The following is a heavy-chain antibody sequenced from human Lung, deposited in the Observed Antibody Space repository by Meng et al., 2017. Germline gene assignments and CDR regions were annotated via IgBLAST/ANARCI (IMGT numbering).Heavy chain of an antibody. CDR2: INDRGSA. J-gene: IGHJ4*02. D-gene: IGHD3-10*01. CDR3: ARLTDSYNYPRFIDC. Sequence: QVQLQQWGAGLFKPSETLALTCAGPGGSLSGYHWTWIRQPPGKGLEWIGEINDRGSADYSPSLKSRVTMLLDTSKNHFSLNLRSVTAADAAVYYCARLTDSYNYPRFIDCWGQGTLVTVSS. V-gene: IGHV4-34*01. CDR1: GGSLSGYH.